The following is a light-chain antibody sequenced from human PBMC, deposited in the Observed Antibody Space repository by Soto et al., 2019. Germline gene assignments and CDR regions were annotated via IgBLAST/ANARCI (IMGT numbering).Light chain of an antibody. J-gene: IGLJ2*01. Sequence: QSVLTQPASVSGSPGQSITISCTGTSSDVGIYKFVSWYQQYPGKAPKLMIYEGSKRPSGVSDRFSGSKSGNTASLTISGLQPEDEADYFCASYTDYNPLVIFGGGTKVTVL. CDR2: EGS. CDR3: ASYTDYNPLVI. V-gene: IGLV2-14*02. CDR1: SSDVGIYKF.